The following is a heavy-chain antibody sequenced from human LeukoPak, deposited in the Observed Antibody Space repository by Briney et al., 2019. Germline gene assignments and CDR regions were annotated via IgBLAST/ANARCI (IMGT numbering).Heavy chain of an antibody. CDR3: ARDLFSVVVPAAMDY. CDR1: GFTVSSNY. J-gene: IGHJ4*02. Sequence: PGGSPRLSCAASGFTVSSNYMSWVRQAPGKGLERVSSISSSSSYIYYADSVKGRFTISGDNAKNSLYLQMNSLRAEDTAVYYCARDLFSVVVPAAMDYWGQGTLVTVSS. D-gene: IGHD2-2*01. V-gene: IGHV3-21*01. CDR2: ISSSSSYI.